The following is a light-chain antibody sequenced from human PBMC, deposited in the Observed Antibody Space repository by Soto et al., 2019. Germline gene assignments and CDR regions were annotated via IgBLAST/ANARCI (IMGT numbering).Light chain of an antibody. CDR3: QQYHNWPPLT. V-gene: IGKV3-20*01. Sequence: IVLTQSPGTLSLSPGERATLSCRASQSVSSSYLAWYQQKPGQAPRLLIYGASSRATGIPDRFSGSGSGTDFTLTISRLEPEDFAVYYCQQYHNWPPLTFGGGTKVDIK. CDR2: GAS. J-gene: IGKJ4*01. CDR1: QSVSSSY.